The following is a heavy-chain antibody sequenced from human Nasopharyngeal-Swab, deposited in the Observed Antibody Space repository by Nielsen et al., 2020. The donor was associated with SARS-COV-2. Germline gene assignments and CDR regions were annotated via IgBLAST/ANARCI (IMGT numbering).Heavy chain of an antibody. Sequence: GESLKISCAASGFTFSSYSMNWVRQAPGKGLEWVSYISSSSSTIYYADSVKGRFTISRDNAKNALYLQMNSLRAEDTAVYYCARELDPTDMDVWGKGTTVTVSS. CDR1: GFTFSSYS. CDR2: ISSSSSTI. D-gene: IGHD1-1*01. V-gene: IGHV3-48*04. J-gene: IGHJ6*03. CDR3: ARELDPTDMDV.